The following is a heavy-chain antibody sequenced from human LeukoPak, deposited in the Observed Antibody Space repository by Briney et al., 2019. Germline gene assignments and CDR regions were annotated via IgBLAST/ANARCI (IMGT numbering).Heavy chain of an antibody. J-gene: IGHJ4*02. Sequence: GRSLRLSCAASGFTFSNYAMHWVRQAPGKGLEWVAVISYDGSNKYYADSVKGRFSISRDNAKNMLYLQMNSLRAEDTAVFYCARDHEMATTNYLDYWGQGTLVTVSS. CDR3: ARDHEMATTNYLDY. D-gene: IGHD5-24*01. V-gene: IGHV3-30-3*01. CDR1: GFTFSNYA. CDR2: ISYDGSNK.